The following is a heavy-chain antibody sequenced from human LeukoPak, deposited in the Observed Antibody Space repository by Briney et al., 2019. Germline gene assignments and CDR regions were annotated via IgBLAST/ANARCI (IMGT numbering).Heavy chain of an antibody. CDR1: GGTFSSYA. CDR3: ARDGGLHYSSSWTFDY. V-gene: IGHV1-69*13. D-gene: IGHD6-13*01. Sequence: GAPVKVSCMASGGTFSSYAISWVRQAPGQGLEWMGGIIPIFGTANYAQKFQGRVTITADESTSTAYMELSSLRSEDTAVYYCARDGGLHYSSSWTFDYWGQGTLVTASS. J-gene: IGHJ4*02. CDR2: IIPIFGTA.